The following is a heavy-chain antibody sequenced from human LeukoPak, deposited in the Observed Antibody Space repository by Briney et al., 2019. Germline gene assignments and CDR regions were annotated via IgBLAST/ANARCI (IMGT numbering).Heavy chain of an antibody. CDR3: ATRLGYCSGGNCYYWFDP. Sequence: SETLSLTCTVSGGSISSSSYYWGWIRQPPGKGLEWIGSIYYSGSTYYNPSLKSRVAISVDTSKNQFSLKLSSVTAADTAVCYCATRLGYCSGGNCYYWFDPWGQGTLVTVSS. CDR1: GGSISSSSYY. D-gene: IGHD2-15*01. CDR2: IYYSGST. J-gene: IGHJ5*02. V-gene: IGHV4-39*01.